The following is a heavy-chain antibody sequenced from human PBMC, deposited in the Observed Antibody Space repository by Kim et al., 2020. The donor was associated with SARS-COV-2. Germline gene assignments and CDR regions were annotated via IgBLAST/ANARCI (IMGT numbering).Heavy chain of an antibody. CDR1: GYTFTSYG. V-gene: IGHV1-18*01. D-gene: IGHD3-3*01. CDR2: ISAYNGNT. CDR3: AREGGITIFGVVIQPGGYFDY. Sequence: ASVKVSCKASGYTFTSYGINWVRQAPGQGLEWMGWISAYNGNTNYAQKLQGRVTMTTDTSTSTAYMELRSLRSDDTAVYYCAREGGITIFGVVIQPGGYFDYWGQGTLVTVSS. J-gene: IGHJ4*02.